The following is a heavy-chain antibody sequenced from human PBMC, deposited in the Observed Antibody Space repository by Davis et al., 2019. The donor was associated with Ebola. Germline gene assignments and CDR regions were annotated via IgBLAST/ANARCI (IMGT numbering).Heavy chain of an antibody. D-gene: IGHD3-3*01. V-gene: IGHV3-7*01. Sequence: GGSLRLSCAVSGFTSSSYWTSWVRQGPGKGLEWVAEIDEDGSKKDYVDSVKGRFTISRDNAKNSLYLQMNSLRVEDTAVYYCATFEVGTSWGQGVLVTVSS. CDR1: GFTSSSYW. CDR2: IDEDGSKK. CDR3: ATFEVGTS. J-gene: IGHJ5*02.